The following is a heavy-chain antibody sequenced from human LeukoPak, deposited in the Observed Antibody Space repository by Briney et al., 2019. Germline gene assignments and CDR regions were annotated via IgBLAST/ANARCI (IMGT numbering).Heavy chain of an antibody. D-gene: IGHD1-26*01. CDR3: ARDRVGATVNFDY. Sequence: GGSLRLSCAASGFAFSTYEMNWVRQAPGKGLEWISYISSSGSDIDYADSVKGRFTISRDNAKNSLYLQMNSLRAEDTAVYYCARDRVGATVNFDYWGQGTLVTVSS. J-gene: IGHJ4*02. CDR2: ISSSGSDI. CDR1: GFAFSTYE. V-gene: IGHV3-48*03.